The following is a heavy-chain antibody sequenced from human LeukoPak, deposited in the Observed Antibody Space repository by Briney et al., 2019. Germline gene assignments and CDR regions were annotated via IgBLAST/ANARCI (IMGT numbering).Heavy chain of an antibody. CDR1: GFTFSSYS. J-gene: IGHJ1*01. Sequence: PGGSLRLSCAASGFTFSSYSMNWVRQAPGKGLEWVSSISSSSSYIYYADSVKGRFTISRDNAKNSLYLQMNSLRAEDTAVYYCASEYCSSTSCYKKRDEYFQHWGQGTLVTVSS. CDR3: ASEYCSSTSCYKKRDEYFQH. V-gene: IGHV3-21*01. CDR2: ISSSSSYI. D-gene: IGHD2-2*02.